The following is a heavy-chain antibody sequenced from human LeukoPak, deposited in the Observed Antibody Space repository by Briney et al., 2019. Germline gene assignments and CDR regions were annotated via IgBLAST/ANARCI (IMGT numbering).Heavy chain of an antibody. V-gene: IGHV3-48*03. CDR1: GFTFSSYE. Sequence: GGSLRLSCAASGFTFSSYEMSWVRQAPGKGLEWVSYISSSGSNIYYADSVKGRFTISRDNAKNSLYLQMNSLRAEDTAVYYCARDSEYFQHWGQGTLVTVSS. J-gene: IGHJ1*01. CDR3: ARDSEYFQH. CDR2: ISSSGSNI.